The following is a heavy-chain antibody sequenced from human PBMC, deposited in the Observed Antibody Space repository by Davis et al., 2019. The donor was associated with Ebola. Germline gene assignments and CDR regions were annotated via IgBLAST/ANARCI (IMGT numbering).Heavy chain of an antibody. Sequence: SETLSLTCAVSGGSISSGGYSWSWIRQPSGKGLEWIGYIYHSGSTYYNPSLKSRVTISVDRSKNQFSLKLSSVTAADTAVYYCARHRPGPYDIWGQGTLVTVFS. CDR1: GGSISSGGYS. J-gene: IGHJ4*02. CDR2: IYHSGST. V-gene: IGHV4-30-2*01. CDR3: ARHRPGPYDI. D-gene: IGHD3-22*01.